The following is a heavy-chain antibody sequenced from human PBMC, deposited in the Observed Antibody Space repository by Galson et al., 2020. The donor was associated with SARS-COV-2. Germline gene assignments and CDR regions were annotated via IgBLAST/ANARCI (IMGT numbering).Heavy chain of an antibody. V-gene: IGHV3-23*01. Sequence: GWSLKISCVASGCTFSRCRVSWGVQAPGQGLEWVATTSATTYYANSVRRRFIISRDDSKNTLYLQMNGMSADDTAVYYCAKDFVRGIGYMDVWGPGTTVTVSS. CDR1: GCTFSRCR. J-gene: IGHJ6*03. CDR2: TSATT. D-gene: IGHD3-10*02. CDR3: AKDFVRGIGYMDV.